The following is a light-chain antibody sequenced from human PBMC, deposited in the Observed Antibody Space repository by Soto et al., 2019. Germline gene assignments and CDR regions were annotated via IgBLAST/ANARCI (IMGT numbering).Light chain of an antibody. CDR2: WAS. V-gene: IGKV4-1*01. J-gene: IGKJ1*01. Sequence: DIVMTQSPDSLAVSLGERATINCRSSQNILYSANNKNYLAWYQQKLGQPPKLLIYWASTRESGVPDRFSGSGSGTDFTLTISSLQAEDVAIYYCQQYYSTPRTFGQGTKVEIK. CDR3: QQYYSTPRT. CDR1: QNILYSANNKNY.